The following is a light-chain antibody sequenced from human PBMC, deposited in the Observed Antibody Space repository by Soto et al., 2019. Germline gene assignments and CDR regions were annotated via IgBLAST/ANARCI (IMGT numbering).Light chain of an antibody. CDR1: QRLSASD. CDR3: QQYGSSPLIT. V-gene: IGKV3-20*01. CDR2: GVS. J-gene: IGKJ5*01. Sequence: EIVLTQSPGTLSLSPGQRATLSCRASQRLSASDIAWYQQKPGQAPKFLIYGVSSRATGIPDRFSGSGSGTDFTPTISRLEPEDFAVYHCQQYGSSPLITCGQGTRLEIK.